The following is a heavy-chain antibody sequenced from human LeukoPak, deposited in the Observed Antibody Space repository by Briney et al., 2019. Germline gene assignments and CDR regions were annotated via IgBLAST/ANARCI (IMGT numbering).Heavy chain of an antibody. D-gene: IGHD6-13*01. V-gene: IGHV3-30*02. J-gene: IGHJ3*02. CDR3: AKEDSSSWSPNTDAFDI. Sequence: GGSLRLSCAASGFTFSRYGMHWVRQAPGKGLECVAFIRYDGSNKYYADSVKGRFTISRDNSKNTLYLQMNSLRAEDTAVYYCAKEDSSSWSPNTDAFDIWGQGTMVTVSS. CDR2: IRYDGSNK. CDR1: GFTFSRYG.